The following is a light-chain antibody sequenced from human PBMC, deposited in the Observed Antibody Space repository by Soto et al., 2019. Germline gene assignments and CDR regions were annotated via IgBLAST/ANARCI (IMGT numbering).Light chain of an antibody. J-gene: IGLJ1*01. CDR3: SSYTSSSTYV. Sequence: QSVLTQPASVSGSPGQSITITCTGTSSDVGGYNYVSWYQQHPGKAPKVLISDVSNRPSGISNRFSGSKSGNTASLTISGLHDEDEADYYCSSYTSSSTYVFGTGTKAPS. V-gene: IGLV2-14*03. CDR2: DVS. CDR1: SSDVGGYNY.